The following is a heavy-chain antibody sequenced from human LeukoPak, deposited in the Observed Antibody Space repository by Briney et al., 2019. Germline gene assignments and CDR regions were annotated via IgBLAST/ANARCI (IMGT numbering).Heavy chain of an antibody. CDR2: INPNSGGT. J-gene: IGHJ4*02. CDR3: ARDPTGAIDFDY. V-gene: IGHV1-2*06. D-gene: IGHD3-16*02. CDR1: GYTFTGYY. Sequence: VASVNVSCTASGYTFTGYYMHWVRQAPGQGLEWMGRINPNSGGTNYAQKFQGRVTMTRDTSTSTAYMELSRLRSDDTAVYYCARDPTGAIDFDYWGQGTLVTVSS.